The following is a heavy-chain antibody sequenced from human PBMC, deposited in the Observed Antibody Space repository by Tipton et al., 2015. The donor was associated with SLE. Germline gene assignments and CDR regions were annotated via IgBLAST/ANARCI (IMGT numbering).Heavy chain of an antibody. J-gene: IGHJ4*02. CDR3: ARDEGLGRSFDY. Sequence: TLSLTCTVSGGSISSSSYYWGWIRQPPGKGLEWIGSIYYSGSTYYNPSLKSRVTISVDTSKNQFSLKLSSVTAADTAVYYCARDEGLGRSFDYWGQGTLVTVSS. V-gene: IGHV4-39*07. D-gene: IGHD7-27*01. CDR1: GGSISSSSYY. CDR2: IYYSGST.